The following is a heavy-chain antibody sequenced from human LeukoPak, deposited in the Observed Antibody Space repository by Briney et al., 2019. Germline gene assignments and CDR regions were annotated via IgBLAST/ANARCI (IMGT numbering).Heavy chain of an antibody. Sequence: KPSETLSLTCTVSGGSISSYYWSWIRQPPGKGLEWIGYIYYSGSTNYNPSLKSRVTISVDTSKNQFSLKLSSVTAADTAVYYCAREGEGGTDYWGQGTLVTVSS. CDR3: AREGEGGTDY. V-gene: IGHV4-59*01. D-gene: IGHD2-15*01. CDR2: IYYSGST. CDR1: GGSISSYY. J-gene: IGHJ4*02.